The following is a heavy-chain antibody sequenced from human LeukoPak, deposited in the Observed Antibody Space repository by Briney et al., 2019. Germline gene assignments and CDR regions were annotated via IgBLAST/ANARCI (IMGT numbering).Heavy chain of an antibody. CDR1: GGSISSGGYY. CDR3: AREPWKNNWFDP. D-gene: IGHD1-1*01. Sequence: PSETLSLTCTVSGGSISSGGYYWSWIRQPPGKGLEWIGYIYYSGSTNYNPSLKSRVTISVGTSKNQFSLKLSSVTAADTAVYYCAREPWKNNWFDPWGQGTLVTVSS. CDR2: IYYSGST. V-gene: IGHV4-61*08. J-gene: IGHJ5*02.